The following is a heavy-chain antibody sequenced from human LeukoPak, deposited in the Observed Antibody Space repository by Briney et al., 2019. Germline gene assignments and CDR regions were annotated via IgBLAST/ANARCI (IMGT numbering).Heavy chain of an antibody. Sequence: ASVKVSCKASGYTFTSHYMHWVRQAPGQGFEWMGIINPSGCSTSYAQKFQGRVTMTRDTSTSTVYMELSSLRSEDTAVYYCARGICGSSTSCYSTGFDYWGQGTLVTVSS. V-gene: IGHV1-46*01. CDR3: ARGICGSSTSCYSTGFDY. CDR2: INPSGCST. CDR1: GYTFTSHY. D-gene: IGHD2-2*01. J-gene: IGHJ4*02.